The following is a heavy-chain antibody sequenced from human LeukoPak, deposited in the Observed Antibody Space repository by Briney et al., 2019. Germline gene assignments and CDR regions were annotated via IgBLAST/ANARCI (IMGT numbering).Heavy chain of an antibody. CDR2: IGSSSDYI. V-gene: IGHV3-21*01. CDR1: GFTFSSYA. Sequence: GGSLRLSCSASGFTFSSYAMHWVRQAPGKGLEWVSSIGSSSDYIYYADSVKDRFTVSRDNAKNSLYLQMNSLRAEDTAIYYCARTYGGDGGQRFDYWGQGTLVTVSS. J-gene: IGHJ4*02. D-gene: IGHD2-21*02. CDR3: ARTYGGDGGQRFDY.